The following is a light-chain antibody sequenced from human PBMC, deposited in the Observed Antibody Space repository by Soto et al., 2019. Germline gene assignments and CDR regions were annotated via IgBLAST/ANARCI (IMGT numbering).Light chain of an antibody. CDR3: QHYKNYPWT. V-gene: IGKV1-5*03. CDR1: QSIDNW. Sequence: DIPMTQSPSTLSASVGDRVTITCRASQSIDNWLAWYQQKPGIGPKLLISKASSLESGVPSRFSGSGSGTEFTLTISSLQPDDFATYYCQHYKNYPWTFGQGTKVEIK. J-gene: IGKJ1*01. CDR2: KAS.